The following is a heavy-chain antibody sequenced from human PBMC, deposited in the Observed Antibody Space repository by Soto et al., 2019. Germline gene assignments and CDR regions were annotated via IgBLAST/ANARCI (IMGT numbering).Heavy chain of an antibody. Sequence: ASVKVSCKVSGYTLTELSMHWVRQAPGKGLEWMGGFDPEDGETIYAQKFQGRVTMTGDTSTDTAYMELSSLRSEDTAVYYCATPRPVGSSDAFDIWGQGTMVTVSS. V-gene: IGHV1-24*01. J-gene: IGHJ3*02. CDR2: FDPEDGET. D-gene: IGHD1-26*01. CDR1: GYTLTELS. CDR3: ATPRPVGSSDAFDI.